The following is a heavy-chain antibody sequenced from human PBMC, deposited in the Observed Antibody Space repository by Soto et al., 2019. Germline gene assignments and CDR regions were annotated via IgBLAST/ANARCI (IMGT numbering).Heavy chain of an antibody. CDR3: TRVGGYYGDYPNFDY. CDR1: GSSISRFY. V-gene: IGHV4-59*01. D-gene: IGHD4-17*01. J-gene: IGHJ4*02. Sequence: SETLSLTCTFSGSSISRFYGGWIRQPPGKGLEWIGYIYYTGSTKYNPSLKSRVTLSLGTSRNQLSLKLNPVTAADTAVYYCTRVGGYYGDYPNFDYWGPGTLVTVSS. CDR2: IYYTGST.